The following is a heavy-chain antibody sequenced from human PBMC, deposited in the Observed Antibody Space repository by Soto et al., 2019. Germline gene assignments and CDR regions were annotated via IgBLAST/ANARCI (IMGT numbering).Heavy chain of an antibody. V-gene: IGHV1-69*12. CDR3: AKMFEYSSSSGWFDP. CDR1: GGTFSSYA. D-gene: IGHD6-6*01. Sequence: QVQLVQSRAEVKKPGSSVKVSCKASGGTFSSYAISWVRQAPGQGLEWMGGIIPIFGTANYAQKFQGRVTITADESTSTAHMELSSLRSEDTAVYYCAKMFEYSSSSGWFDPWGQGTLVTVSS. J-gene: IGHJ5*02. CDR2: IIPIFGTA.